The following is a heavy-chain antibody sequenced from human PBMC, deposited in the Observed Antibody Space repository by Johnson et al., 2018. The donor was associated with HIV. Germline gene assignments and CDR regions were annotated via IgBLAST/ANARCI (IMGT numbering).Heavy chain of an antibody. CDR2: ISYEGSTK. Sequence: QVQLVESGGGVVQPGRSLRLSCAASGFTFGTFAMHWVRQAPGKGLEWVAVISYEGSTKYYADSVKGRFTISRDNSKNTLYLQMNSLRDEDTAVYFCAKGGVWEIPLGFGAVDFWGQGTMVSASS. V-gene: IGHV3-30*04. CDR3: AKGGVWEIPLGFGAVDF. CDR1: GFTFGTFA. D-gene: IGHD1-26*01. J-gene: IGHJ3*01.